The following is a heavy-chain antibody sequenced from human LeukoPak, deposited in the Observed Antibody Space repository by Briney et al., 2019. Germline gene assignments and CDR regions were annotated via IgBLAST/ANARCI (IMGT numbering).Heavy chain of an antibody. J-gene: IGHJ4*02. Sequence: SETLSLTCTVSGGSISSGDYYWSWIRQHPGKGLGWIGYIDYSGSTYYNPSLKSRVTISVGTSKNQFSLRLSSATVADTAVYYCARGTVDTGMVSLFDYWGQGTLVTVSP. CDR1: GGSISSGDYY. V-gene: IGHV4-31*03. CDR3: ARGTVDTGMVSLFDY. CDR2: IDYSGST. D-gene: IGHD5-18*01.